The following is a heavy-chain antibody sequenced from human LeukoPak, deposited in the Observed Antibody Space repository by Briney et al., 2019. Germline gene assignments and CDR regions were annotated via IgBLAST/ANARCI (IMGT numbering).Heavy chain of an antibody. D-gene: IGHD3-3*01. CDR1: GGTFSSYA. J-gene: IGHJ4*02. CDR2: IIPIFGTA. CDR3: ARDSRGFLEWLLYLDY. Sequence: ASVKVSCKASGGTFSSYAISWVRQAPGQGLEWMGGIIPIFGTANYAQKFQGRVTITADESTSTACMELSSLRSEDTAVYYCARDSRGFLEWLLYLDYWGQGTLVTVSS. V-gene: IGHV1-69*13.